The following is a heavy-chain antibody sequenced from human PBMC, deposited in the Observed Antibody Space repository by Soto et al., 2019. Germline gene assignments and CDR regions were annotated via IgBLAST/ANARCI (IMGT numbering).Heavy chain of an antibody. Sequence: AGGSLRLSCAASGFTFSSYAMHWVRQAPGKGLEWVAVISYDGSNKYYADSVKGRFTISRDNSKNTLYLQMNSLRAEDTAVYYCARTGYSSSWYGNLDHYYGMDVWGQGTTVTVSS. V-gene: IGHV3-30-3*01. CDR1: GFTFSSYA. D-gene: IGHD6-13*01. CDR2: ISYDGSNK. CDR3: ARTGYSSSWYGNLDHYYGMDV. J-gene: IGHJ6*02.